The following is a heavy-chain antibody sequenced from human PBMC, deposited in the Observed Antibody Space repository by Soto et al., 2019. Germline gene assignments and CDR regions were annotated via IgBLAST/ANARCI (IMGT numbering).Heavy chain of an antibody. J-gene: IGHJ5*02. D-gene: IGHD2-15*01. Sequence: QVQLVESGGGLVPPGGSLRLSCAGSGFTFGDSYMSWIRQAPGKGLEWLSYISPGSSYPAYPDSVKGRFTISRDNAKRSLYLQMMSLTAEDTAIYYCVRGGGGGLFDPWGQGTMVTVSS. CDR2: ISPGSSYP. V-gene: IGHV3-11*06. CDR3: VRGGGGGLFDP. CDR1: GFTFGDSY.